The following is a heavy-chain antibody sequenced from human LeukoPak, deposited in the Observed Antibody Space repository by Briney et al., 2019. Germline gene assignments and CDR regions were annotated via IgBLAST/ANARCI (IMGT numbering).Heavy chain of an antibody. V-gene: IGHV3-23*01. J-gene: IGHJ4*02. CDR3: AAHSGSFDY. Sequence: AGGSLRLSWAAAGFTFSSYAMSSVRQAPGKGLEWGSAISGGGGSTDYAASVKGRFTISRDNSKNTLYLQMNSLRAEDTAVYYCAAHSGSFDYWGQGTLVTVSS. CDR1: GFTFSSYA. D-gene: IGHD1-26*01. CDR2: ISGGGGST.